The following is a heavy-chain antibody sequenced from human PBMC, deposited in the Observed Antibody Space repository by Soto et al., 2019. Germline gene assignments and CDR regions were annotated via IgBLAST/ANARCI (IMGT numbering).Heavy chain of an antibody. CDR3: ARSREWLVPYYYYYGMDV. D-gene: IGHD6-19*01. V-gene: IGHV4-39*01. J-gene: IGHJ6*02. CDR1: GGSISSSSYY. CDR2: IYYSGST. Sequence: SETLSITCTVSGGSISSSSYYWGWIRQPPGKGLEWIGSIYYSGSTYYNPSLKSRVTISVDTSKNQFSLKLSSVTAADTAVYYCARSREWLVPYYYYYGMDVWGQGTTVT.